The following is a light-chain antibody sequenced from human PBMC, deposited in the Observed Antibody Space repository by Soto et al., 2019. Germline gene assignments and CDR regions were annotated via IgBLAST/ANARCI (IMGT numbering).Light chain of an antibody. CDR3: AAWDELLNGYV. J-gene: IGLJ1*01. V-gene: IGLV1-44*01. Sequence: QSVLTQPPSASGTPGQRVTISCSGSSSNIESNTVTCYQQLPGTAPKLVIYSNSDRPSGVPDRFSGSTSGTSASLVIRGLASAEEADYCCAAWDELLNGYVFGGGTKVAVL. CDR2: SNS. CDR1: SSNIESNT.